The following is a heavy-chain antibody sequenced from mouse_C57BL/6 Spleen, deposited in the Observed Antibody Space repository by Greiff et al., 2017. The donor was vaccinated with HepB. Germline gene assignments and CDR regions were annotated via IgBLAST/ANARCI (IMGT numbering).Heavy chain of an antibody. CDR2: ISYDGSN. J-gene: IGHJ3*01. Sequence: EVKVEESGPGLVKPSQSLSLTCSVTGYSITSGYYWNWIRQFPGNKLEWMGYISYDGSNNYNPYLKNRISITRDTSKNQFFLKLNSVTTEDTATYYCARDRDYYGPPFAYWGQGTLVTVSA. CDR1: GYSITSGYY. CDR3: ARDRDYYGPPFAY. V-gene: IGHV3-6*01. D-gene: IGHD1-1*01.